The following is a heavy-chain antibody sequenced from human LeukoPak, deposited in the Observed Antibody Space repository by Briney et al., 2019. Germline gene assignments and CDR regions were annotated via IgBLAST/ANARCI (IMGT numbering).Heavy chain of an antibody. CDR3: VRGDETVYFDY. Sequence: GRSLRLSCAASGFTFSSNAMHWVRRAPGKGLEWVADVSYDGSKKYYADSVKGRFTISRDNSKNTLYLQMNSLRAEDTAVYYCVRGDETVYFDYWGQGTRVNVS. D-gene: IGHD1-1*01. V-gene: IGHV3-30*01. CDR1: GFTFSSNA. J-gene: IGHJ4*02. CDR2: VSYDGSKK.